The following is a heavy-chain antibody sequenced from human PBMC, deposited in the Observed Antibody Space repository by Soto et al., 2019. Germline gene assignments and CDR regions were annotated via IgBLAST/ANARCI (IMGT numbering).Heavy chain of an antibody. CDR3: TRERLRGRCGTGVYDL. Sequence: QVQLQESGPGLVKPSQTLSLTCTVSGASISSGDYHWSWIRQHPGKDLVWIGYVYYRGTTGYKPSLMSRVTISGDTSKYLAPPSRRSVTGADAGVYSGTRERLRGRCGTGVYDLWGQGMLVTVSS. CDR1: GASISSGDYH. V-gene: IGHV4-31*03. J-gene: IGHJ4*02. CDR2: VYYRGTT. D-gene: IGHD1-26*01.